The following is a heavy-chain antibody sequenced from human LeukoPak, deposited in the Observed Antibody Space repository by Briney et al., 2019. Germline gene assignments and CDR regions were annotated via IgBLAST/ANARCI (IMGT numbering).Heavy chain of an antibody. D-gene: IGHD6-19*01. V-gene: IGHV3-53*01. J-gene: IGHJ3*02. CDR2: IYGGGTT. CDR3: ASPTSGQSFDI. CDR1: GFTVSTNY. Sequence: GGSLRFSCAPSGFTVSTNYMSCVRQAPGKGLEWVSVIYGGGTTYYADSVKGRFTISRDKSKNTLYLQMNSLRAEDTAMYYCASPTSGQSFDIWGQGTMVTVSS.